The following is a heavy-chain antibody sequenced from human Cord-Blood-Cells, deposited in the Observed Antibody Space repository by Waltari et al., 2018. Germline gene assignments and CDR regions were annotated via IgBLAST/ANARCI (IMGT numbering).Heavy chain of an antibody. J-gene: IGHJ4*02. CDR3: AHNNLVATIFDY. Sequence: QITLKDSGPTLVKPTQSLTLTCTFTGSSLRTRGVGVGWIRHPPAKALEWLALIYCDDDRRYGPSLKSRLTITKDTSKNQVVLTMTNMDPVDTATDYCAHNNLVATIFDYWGQGTLVTVSS. D-gene: IGHD5-12*01. CDR1: GSSLRTRGVG. V-gene: IGHV2-5*05. CDR2: IYCDDDR.